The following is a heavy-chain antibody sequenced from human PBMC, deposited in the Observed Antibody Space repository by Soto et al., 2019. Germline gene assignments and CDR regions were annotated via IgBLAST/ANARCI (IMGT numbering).Heavy chain of an antibody. J-gene: IGHJ5*02. Sequence: QVQLVQSGAEVKKPGSSVKVSCTASGGNFRSYAISWVRQAPGQGLEGMGGILPIFGEPKYAQKFQGRVTITADESTSTVYMELNSLQSEDTAVYYCARGGEYQLLFQGTYDPWGLGTLVTVSS. D-gene: IGHD2-21*02. CDR3: ARGGEYQLLFQGTYDP. CDR1: GGNFRSYA. CDR2: ILPIFGEP. V-gene: IGHV1-69*12.